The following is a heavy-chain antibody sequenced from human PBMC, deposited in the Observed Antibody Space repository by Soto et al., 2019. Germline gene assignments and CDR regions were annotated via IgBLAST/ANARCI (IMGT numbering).Heavy chain of an antibody. CDR3: ARLHCDSPNCVPLDP. D-gene: IGHD3-22*01. CDR2: MYYSGTS. Sequence: PSETLSLTCTVSGGSISDDTYYWGWIRQPAGKGLEWIGSMYYSGTSSYNPSLKSRVSMSVDTSKKQLSLRLTSVTAADTAVYYCARLHCDSPNCVPLDPWGQGTLVTVSS. V-gene: IGHV4-39*01. CDR1: GGSISDDTYY. J-gene: IGHJ5*02.